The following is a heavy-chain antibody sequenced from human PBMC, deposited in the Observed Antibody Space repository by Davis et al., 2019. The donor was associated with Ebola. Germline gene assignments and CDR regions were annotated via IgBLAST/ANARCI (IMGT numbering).Heavy chain of an antibody. CDR3: ARETRGWWFDP. CDR2: IYYSGST. D-gene: IGHD2-15*01. CDR1: GGSISSSSYY. J-gene: IGHJ5*02. Sequence: MPGGSLRLSCTVSGGSISSSSYYWGWIRQPPGKGLEWIGSIYYSGSTYYNPSLKSRVTISVDTSKNQFSLKLSSVTAADTAVYYCARETRGWWFDPWGQGTLVTVSS. V-gene: IGHV4-39*02.